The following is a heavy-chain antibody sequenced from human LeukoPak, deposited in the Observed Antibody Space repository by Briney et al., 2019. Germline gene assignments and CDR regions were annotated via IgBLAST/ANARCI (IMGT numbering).Heavy chain of an antibody. CDR1: GFTFSSYW. J-gene: IGHJ4*02. V-gene: IGHV3-7*01. CDR3: ARDLGDVRVAGTDY. CDR2: IKRDGSEK. D-gene: IGHD6-19*01. Sequence: PGGSLRLSCAASGFTFSSYWMSWVRQAPGKGLEWVANIKRDGSEKYYVDSVKGRFTISRDNAKNSLYLQMNSLRAEDTALYYCARDLGDVRVAGTDYWGQGTLVTVSS.